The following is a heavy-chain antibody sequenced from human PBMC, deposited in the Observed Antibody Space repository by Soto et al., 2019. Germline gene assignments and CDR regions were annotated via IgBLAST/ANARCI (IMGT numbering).Heavy chain of an antibody. J-gene: IGHJ4*02. CDR1: GGYISSYY. CDR3: ARRYGCNYDY. Sequence: QVQLQESGPGLVKPSETLSLTCTVSGGYISSYYWSWIRQPPGKGLEWTGYIYYSGSTNYNPSLKSRVTIPVDTSKNQSSLKLSSATAAHTAVYYCARRYGCNYDYWGQGTLVTVSS. CDR2: IYYSGST. D-gene: IGHD3-16*01. V-gene: IGHV4-59*01.